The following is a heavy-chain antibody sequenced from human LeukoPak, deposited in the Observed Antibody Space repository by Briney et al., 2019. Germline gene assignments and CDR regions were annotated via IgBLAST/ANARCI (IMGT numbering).Heavy chain of an antibody. CDR1: GFTFSDYY. Sequence: PGGSLRLSCAASGFTFSDYYMSWIRQAPGKGLEWVSYISSSGSTIYYADSVKGRFTISRDNAKNSLYLQMNSLRAEDAAVYYCARDPGSYYYYYGMDVWGQGTTVTVSS. V-gene: IGHV3-11*04. J-gene: IGHJ6*02. CDR2: ISSSGSTI. D-gene: IGHD6-25*01. CDR3: ARDPGSYYYYYGMDV.